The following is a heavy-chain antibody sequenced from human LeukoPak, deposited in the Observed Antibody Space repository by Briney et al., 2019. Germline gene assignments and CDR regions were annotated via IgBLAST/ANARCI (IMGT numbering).Heavy chain of an antibody. Sequence: ASVKVSCKASGYTFTGYDINWVRQATGQGLEWMGWMNPNSGNTGYAQKFQGRVTMTRNTSISTAYMELSSLRSEDTAVYYRAKLRGRYYDSSGLGYWGQGTLVTVSS. CDR1: GYTFTGYD. D-gene: IGHD3-22*01. V-gene: IGHV1-8*01. J-gene: IGHJ4*02. CDR2: MNPNSGNT. CDR3: AKLRGRYYDSSGLGY.